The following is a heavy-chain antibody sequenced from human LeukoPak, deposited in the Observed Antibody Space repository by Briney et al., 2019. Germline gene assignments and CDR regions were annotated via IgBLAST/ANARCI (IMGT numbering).Heavy chain of an antibody. CDR2: IKQDGSEK. CDR1: GFTFSSYW. D-gene: IGHD3-3*01. V-gene: IGHV3-7*01. J-gene: IGHJ3*02. CDR3: ARGGVNTFWSGYYGDAFDI. Sequence: GGSLRLSCAVSGFTFSSYWMSWVRQAPGKGLEWVANIKQDGSEKYYVDSVKGRFTISRDNAKNSLYLQMNSLRAEDTAVYYCARGGVNTFWSGYYGDAFDIWGQGTMVTVSS.